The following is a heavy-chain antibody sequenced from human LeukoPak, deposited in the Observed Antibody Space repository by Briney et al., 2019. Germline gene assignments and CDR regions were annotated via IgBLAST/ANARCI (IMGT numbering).Heavy chain of an antibody. J-gene: IGHJ3*02. Sequence: ASVKVSCKTSGYTFTSYGISWVRQAPGQGLEWMGWINPNSGGTNYAQKFQGRVTMTRDTSISTAYMELSRLRSDDTAVYYCARDSGSGSYYNVAFDIWGQGTMVTVSS. D-gene: IGHD3-10*01. CDR2: INPNSGGT. CDR3: ARDSGSGSYYNVAFDI. CDR1: GYTFTSYG. V-gene: IGHV1-2*02.